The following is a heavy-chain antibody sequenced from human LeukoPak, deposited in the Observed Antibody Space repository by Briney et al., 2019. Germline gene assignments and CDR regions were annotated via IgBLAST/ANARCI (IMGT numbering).Heavy chain of an antibody. D-gene: IGHD3-9*01. CDR3: ARDATYYDILTGYKRADGMDA. V-gene: IGHV3-66*01. J-gene: IGHJ6*02. Sequence: GGSLRLSCAASGFTVSSNYMSWVRQAPGEGLEGGTVIYSGGSTYYADSVKGRFTISRDNSKNTLYLQMNSLRAEDTSVYYCARDATYYDILTGYKRADGMDAWGQGTTVTVSS. CDR2: IYSGGST. CDR1: GFTVSSNY.